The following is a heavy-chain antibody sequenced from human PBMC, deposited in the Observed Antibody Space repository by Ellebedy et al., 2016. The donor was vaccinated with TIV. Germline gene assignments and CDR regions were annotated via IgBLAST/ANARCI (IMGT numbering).Heavy chain of an antibody. CDR2: INHSGST. D-gene: IGHD4-23*01. CDR3: ARQGEWTVVTDAFDI. J-gene: IGHJ3*02. Sequence: MPGGSLRLSCAVYGGSFSGYYWSWIRQPPGKGLEWIGEINHSGSTNYNPSLKSRVTISVDTSKNQFSLKLSSVTAADTAVYYCARQGEWTVVTDAFDIWGQGTMVTVSS. V-gene: IGHV4-34*01. CDR1: GGSFSGYY.